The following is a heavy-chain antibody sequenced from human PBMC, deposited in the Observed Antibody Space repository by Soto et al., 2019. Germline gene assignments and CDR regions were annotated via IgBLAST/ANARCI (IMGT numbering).Heavy chain of an antibody. CDR3: AAPICGVVMSWWNDAFDI. CDR1: GGSIISGNW. V-gene: IGHV4-4*02. CDR2: IYHSGST. J-gene: IGHJ3*02. D-gene: IGHD3-3*01. Sequence: SETLSLTCAVSGGSIISGNWWSWVRKTPGKGLEWIGEIYHSGSTNYNPSLKSRVTISVGKSKNQFSLKLSSVTAADTAVYYCAAPICGVVMSWWNDAFDIWGQGTMVT.